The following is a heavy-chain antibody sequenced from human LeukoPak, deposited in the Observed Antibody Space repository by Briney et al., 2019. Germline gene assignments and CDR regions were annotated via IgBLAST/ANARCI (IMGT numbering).Heavy chain of an antibody. Sequence: SETLSLTCTVSGGSISTYYWSWIRQPPGKGLEWIAYIDYSASTNYNPSLKSRVTISVDTSKNQCSLKLSSVTAADTAVYYCARDSRRELLHAFDIWGQGTMVTVSS. D-gene: IGHD1-26*01. CDR1: GGSISTYY. J-gene: IGHJ3*02. CDR2: IDYSAST. CDR3: ARDSRRELLHAFDI. V-gene: IGHV4-59*01.